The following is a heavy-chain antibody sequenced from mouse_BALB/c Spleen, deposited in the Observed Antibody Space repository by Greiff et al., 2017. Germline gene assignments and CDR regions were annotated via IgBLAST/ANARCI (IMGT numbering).Heavy chain of an antibody. J-gene: IGHJ2*01. D-gene: IGHD3-3*01. Sequence: EVKLMESGPGLVKPSQSLSLTCSVTGYSITSGYYWNWIRQFPGNKLEWMGYISYDGSNNYNPSLKNRISITRDTSKNQFFLKLNSVTTEDTATYYCARGEGRLDYWGQGTTLTVSS. V-gene: IGHV3-6*02. CDR3: ARGEGRLDY. CDR1: GYSITSGYY. CDR2: ISYDGSN.